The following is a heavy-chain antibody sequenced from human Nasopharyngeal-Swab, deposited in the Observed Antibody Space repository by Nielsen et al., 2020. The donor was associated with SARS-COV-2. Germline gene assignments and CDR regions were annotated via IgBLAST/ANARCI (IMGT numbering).Heavy chain of an antibody. J-gene: IGHJ4*02. CDR2: ISSSGSTI. V-gene: IGHV3-11*01. D-gene: IGHD5-24*01. CDR1: GFTFSDYY. Sequence: SCAASGFTFSDYYMSWIRQAPGKGLEWVSYISSSGSTIYYADSVKGRFTISRDNAKNSLYLQMNSLRAEDTAVYYCAGSQDGYNYNFDYWGQGTLVTVSS. CDR3: AGSQDGYNYNFDY.